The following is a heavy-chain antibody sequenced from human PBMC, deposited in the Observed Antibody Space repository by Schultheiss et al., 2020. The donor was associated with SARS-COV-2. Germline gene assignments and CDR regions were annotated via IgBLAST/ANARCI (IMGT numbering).Heavy chain of an antibody. J-gene: IGHJ5*02. CDR3: ARGGTVVVAATPAWFDP. CDR2: INPSGGST. D-gene: IGHD2-15*01. CDR1: GYTFTSYY. Sequence: ASVKVSCKASGYTFTSYYMHWVRQAPGQGLEWMGIINPSGGSTSYAQKFQGRVTISVDTSKNQFSLKLSSVTAADTAVYYCARGGTVVVAATPAWFDPWGQGTLVTVSS. V-gene: IGHV1-46*01.